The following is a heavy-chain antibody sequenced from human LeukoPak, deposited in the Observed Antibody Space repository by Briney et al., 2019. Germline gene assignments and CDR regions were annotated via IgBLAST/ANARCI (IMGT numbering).Heavy chain of an antibody. CDR2: ISGDGGST. Sequence: PGGSLRLSCAASGFTFDDYAMHWVRQAPGKGLEWVSLISGDGGSTYYADSVKGRFTISRDNSKDSLYLQMNSLRTEDTALYYCARIDILTGYYVDYWGQGTLVTVSS. D-gene: IGHD3-9*01. CDR1: GFTFDDYA. CDR3: ARIDILTGYYVDY. V-gene: IGHV3-43*02. J-gene: IGHJ4*02.